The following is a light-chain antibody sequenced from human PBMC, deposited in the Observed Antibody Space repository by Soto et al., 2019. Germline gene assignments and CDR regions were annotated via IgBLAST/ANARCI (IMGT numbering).Light chain of an antibody. J-gene: IGLJ3*02. V-gene: IGLV2-8*01. CDR3: SSYAGSNNLV. Sequence: QLVLTQPPSASGSPGQSVTISCTGTSSDVGGYNYVSWYQQHPGKAPKLMIYEVSKRPSGVSDRFSGSKSGNTASLTVSGLQAEDEADYYCSSYAGSNNLVFGGGTKLTVL. CDR1: SSDVGGYNY. CDR2: EVS.